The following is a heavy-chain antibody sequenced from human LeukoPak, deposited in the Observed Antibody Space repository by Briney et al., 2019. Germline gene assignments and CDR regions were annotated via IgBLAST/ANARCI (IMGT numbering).Heavy chain of an antibody. Sequence: GGSLRLSCAASGFTFSSYGMHWVRQAPGKGLEWVAVISYDGSNKYYADSVKGRFTISRDNSKNTLYLQMNSLRAEDTAVYYCAKLTAPSDYWGQGTLVTVSS. CDR3: AKLTAPSDY. CDR1: GFTFSSYG. D-gene: IGHD3-16*01. J-gene: IGHJ4*02. CDR2: ISYDGSNK. V-gene: IGHV3-30*18.